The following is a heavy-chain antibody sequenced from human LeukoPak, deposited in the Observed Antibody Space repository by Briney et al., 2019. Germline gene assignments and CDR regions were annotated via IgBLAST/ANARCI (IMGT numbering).Heavy chain of an antibody. CDR3: VRDPRDGYAFDY. Sequence: SKTLSLTCAVSGDSISSNKWWSWVRLPPGKGLEWIGEIYHSGSTNYHPSLKSRVTVSLGTSKNQFSLKLSPVTAADTAVYYCVRDPRDGYAFDYWGQGTLVTVSS. J-gene: IGHJ4*02. D-gene: IGHD5-24*01. CDR2: IYHSGST. CDR1: GDSISSNKW. V-gene: IGHV4-4*02.